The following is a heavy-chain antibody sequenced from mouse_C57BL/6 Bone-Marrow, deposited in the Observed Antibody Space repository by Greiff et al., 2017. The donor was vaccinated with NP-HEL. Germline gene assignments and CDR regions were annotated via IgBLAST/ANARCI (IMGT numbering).Heavy chain of an antibody. Sequence: EVKLVESGPELVKPGASVKISCKASGYSFTGYYMHWVKQSHGNILDWIGYIYPYNGVSSYNQKFKGKATLTVDKSSSTAYMELRSLTSEDSAVYYCARRRPVPSTAQAPFDYWGQGTTLTVSS. V-gene: IGHV1-31*01. CDR2: IYPYNGVS. CDR1: GYSFTGYY. D-gene: IGHD3-2*02. J-gene: IGHJ2*01. CDR3: ARRRPVPSTAQAPFDY.